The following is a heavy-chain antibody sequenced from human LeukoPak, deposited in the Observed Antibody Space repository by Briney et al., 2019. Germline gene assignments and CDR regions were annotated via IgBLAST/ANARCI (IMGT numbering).Heavy chain of an antibody. CDR1: GGTFSSYA. CDR2: IIPILGIA. V-gene: IGHV1-69*04. Sequence: ASVKVSCKASGGTFSSYAISWVRQAPGQGLEWMGRIIPILGIANYAQKFQGRVTITTDKSTSTAYMELSSLRSEDTAAYYCARENGDYLVNAFDIWGQGTMVTVSS. J-gene: IGHJ3*02. CDR3: ARENGDYLVNAFDI. D-gene: IGHD4-17*01.